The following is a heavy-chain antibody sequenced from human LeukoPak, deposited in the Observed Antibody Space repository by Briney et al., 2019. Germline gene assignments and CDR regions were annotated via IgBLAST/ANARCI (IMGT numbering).Heavy chain of an antibody. CDR1: GFTFSSYA. Sequence: GGSLRLSCAASGFTFSSYAMHWVRQAPGKGLEWVSGISWNSGSIGYADSVKGRFTISRDNAKNSLYLQMNSLRAEDTALYYCAKGFTMVRGVILMAMDVWGKGTTVTISS. J-gene: IGHJ6*03. D-gene: IGHD3-10*01. V-gene: IGHV3-9*01. CDR3: AKGFTMVRGVILMAMDV. CDR2: ISWNSGSI.